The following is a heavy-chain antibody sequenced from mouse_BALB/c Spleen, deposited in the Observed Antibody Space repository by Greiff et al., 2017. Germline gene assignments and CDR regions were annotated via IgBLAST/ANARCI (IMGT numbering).Heavy chain of an antibody. CDR2: INPGSGGT. V-gene: IGHV1-54*01. J-gene: IGHJ1*01. CDR3: AREYGNYDFDV. D-gene: IGHD2-10*02. CDR1: GYAFTNYL. Sequence: VQLQQSGAELVRPGTSVKVSCKASGYAFTNYLIEWVKQRPGQGLEWIGVINPGSGGTNYNEKFKGKATLTADKSSSTAYMQLSSLTSDDSAVYFCAREYGNYDFDVWGAGTTVTVSS.